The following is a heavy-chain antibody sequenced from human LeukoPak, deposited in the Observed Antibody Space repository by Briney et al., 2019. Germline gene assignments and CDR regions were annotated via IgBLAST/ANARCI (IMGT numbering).Heavy chain of an antibody. D-gene: IGHD4-17*01. Sequence: SQTLSLTCTVSGGSISSYYWSWIRQPAGKGLEWIGRIYTSGSTNYNPSLKSRVTMSVDTSKNQFSLKLSSVTAADTAVYYCAREINSYGDYGGDWYFDLWGRGTLVTVSS. CDR1: GGSISSYY. J-gene: IGHJ2*01. CDR3: AREINSYGDYGGDWYFDL. V-gene: IGHV4-4*07. CDR2: IYTSGST.